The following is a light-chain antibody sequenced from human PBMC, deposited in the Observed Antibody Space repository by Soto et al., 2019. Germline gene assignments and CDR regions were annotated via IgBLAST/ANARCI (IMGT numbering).Light chain of an antibody. V-gene: IGKV1-5*03. Sequence: DLQMTPSPPTLSASVAHRVTFSCRLSESMSVWLAWYQQKPGKGPKLLIYKASSLETGVPSRFSVSGSGTEFTLTISGLEPEDFAVYYCQERSDWPRLTFGRGTKVDIK. CDR1: ESMSVW. CDR2: KAS. CDR3: QERSDWPRLT. J-gene: IGKJ4*01.